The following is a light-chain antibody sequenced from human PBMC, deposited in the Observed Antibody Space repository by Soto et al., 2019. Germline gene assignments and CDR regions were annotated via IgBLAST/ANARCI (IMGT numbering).Light chain of an antibody. CDR1: QSIDSW. Sequence: DIQMTQSPSTMSASVGDRVTITCRASQSIDSWLAWYQQKPGKAPKFLMYKAANLESGVPLRFSGSGSETEFTLHIRSLXXXXXAIYYCQPYNSYPWPFGQGTKVEL. CDR3: QPYNSYPWP. CDR2: KAA. J-gene: IGKJ1*01. V-gene: IGKV1-5*03.